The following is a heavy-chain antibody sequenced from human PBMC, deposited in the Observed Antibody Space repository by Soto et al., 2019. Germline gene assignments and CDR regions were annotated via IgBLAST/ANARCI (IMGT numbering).Heavy chain of an antibody. CDR2: ISYDGSNK. D-gene: IGHD2-15*01. CDR1: GFTFSSYG. J-gene: IGHJ6*02. CDR3: ARGSGGRGGYYYYGMDV. Sequence: GGSLRLSCAASGFTFSSYGMNWVRQAPGKGLEWVTLISYDGSNKYDADSVKGRFTISRDNFKNTLYLQMNSLRTEDTAVYYCARGSGGRGGYYYYGMDVWGQGTTVTVSS. V-gene: IGHV3-30-3*01.